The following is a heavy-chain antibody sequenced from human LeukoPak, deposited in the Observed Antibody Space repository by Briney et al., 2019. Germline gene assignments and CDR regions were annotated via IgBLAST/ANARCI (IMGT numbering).Heavy chain of an antibody. CDR2: ISSTSGAV. CDR1: GFSFSRFG. D-gene: IGHD2-15*01. V-gene: IGHV3-48*02. J-gene: IGHJ4*02. CDR3: AQKGGTDH. Sequence: GGSLRLSCAASGFSFSRFGMNWVRQAPGKGLEWISHISSTSGAVCYADSVKGRFTISRDNAKNSLYLQMSSLRNEDTAIYYCAQKGGTDHWGQGTLVTVSS.